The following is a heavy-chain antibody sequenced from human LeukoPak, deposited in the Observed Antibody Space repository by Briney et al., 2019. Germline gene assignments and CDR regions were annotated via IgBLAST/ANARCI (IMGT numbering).Heavy chain of an antibody. Sequence: GESLKISCNCSGYSFSSYWIGWVRQLPGKGLEWMGIIYPGDSDTRYSPSFQGQVTISADKSISTAYLQWNSLKASDTAMYSCASESQDGSFDYWGQGTLDTVSS. CDR3: ASESQDGSFDY. CDR2: IYPGDSDT. J-gene: IGHJ4*02. V-gene: IGHV5-51*01. CDR1: GYSFSSYW.